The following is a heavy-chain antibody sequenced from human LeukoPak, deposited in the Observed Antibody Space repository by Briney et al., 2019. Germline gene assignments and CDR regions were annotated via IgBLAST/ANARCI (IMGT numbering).Heavy chain of an antibody. CDR2: IYSGGTT. J-gene: IGHJ5*01. D-gene: IGHD3-22*01. Sequence: PGGPLRLSCAASGFTVSSNYMSWVRQTPGKGLEWVSIIYSGGTTFYADSVKGRFTVSRDNSNNTLYFQMNSLRAEDTAVYYCARSDSSGWFDFWGQGTLVTVSS. V-gene: IGHV3-53*01. CDR1: GFTVSSNY. CDR3: ARSDSSGWFDF.